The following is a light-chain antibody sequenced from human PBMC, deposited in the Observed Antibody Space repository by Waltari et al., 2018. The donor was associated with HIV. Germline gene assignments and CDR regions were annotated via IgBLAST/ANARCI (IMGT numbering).Light chain of an antibody. CDR3: CSYAGSSTLV. CDR1: SSDVGGYNY. CDR2: DVS. Sequence: QSALTQPASVSGSPGQSITISCPGPSSDVGGYNYVSWYHQHPGKAPKLMIYDVSKRPSGVSNRFSGSKSGNTASLTISGLQAEDEADYYCCSYAGSSTLVFGGGTKLTVL. J-gene: IGLJ2*01. V-gene: IGLV2-23*02.